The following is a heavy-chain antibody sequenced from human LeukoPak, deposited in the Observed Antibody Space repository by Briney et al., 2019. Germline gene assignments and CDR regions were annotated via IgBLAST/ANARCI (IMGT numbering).Heavy chain of an antibody. V-gene: IGHV3-30*02. CDR1: GFTFSFYG. D-gene: IGHD2-2*02. Sequence: GGSLRLSCATSGFTFSFYGMHWVRQAPGKGLEWVAFIQYDGSYKFYADSVQGRFSISRDNSKSTLVLQMNSLRPDDTALYYCAKTSDQLLYSKFDFWGQGTLVTVSS. CDR3: AKTSDQLLYSKFDF. J-gene: IGHJ4*02. CDR2: IQYDGSYK.